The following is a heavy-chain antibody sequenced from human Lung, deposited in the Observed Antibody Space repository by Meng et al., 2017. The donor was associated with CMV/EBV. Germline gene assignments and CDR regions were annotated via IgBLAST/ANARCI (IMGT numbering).Heavy chain of an antibody. CDR3: ARGVGSSGYYPDY. V-gene: IGHV3-21*01. Sequence: GGSLRLXCAASGFTFSSYSMNWVRQAPGKGLEWVSFISSSSSYIYYGDSVKGRFTISRDNAKNSLYLQMNSLRAEDTAVYYCARGVGSSGYYPDYWGQGTXVTVSS. D-gene: IGHD3-22*01. CDR2: ISSSSSYI. J-gene: IGHJ4*02. CDR1: GFTFSSYS.